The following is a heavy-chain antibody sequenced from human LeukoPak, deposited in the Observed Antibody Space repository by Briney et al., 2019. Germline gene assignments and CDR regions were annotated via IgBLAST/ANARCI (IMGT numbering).Heavy chain of an antibody. Sequence: EASVKVSCTASGYTFTNHGITWVRQAPGQGLEWMGWISAYNGDTKYAQKLQGRVTMTTDTSTNTAYMELRSLRSDDTAVYYCARDPSNSSGFHPHSDYWGQGTLVTVSS. CDR1: GYTFTNHG. V-gene: IGHV1-18*01. J-gene: IGHJ4*02. CDR2: ISAYNGDT. CDR3: ARDPSNSSGFHPHSDY. D-gene: IGHD3-22*01.